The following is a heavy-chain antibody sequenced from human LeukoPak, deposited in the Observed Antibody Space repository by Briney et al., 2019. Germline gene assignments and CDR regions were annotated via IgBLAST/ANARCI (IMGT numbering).Heavy chain of an antibody. CDR1: GFTFSRYG. CDR3: AKGDPYGSGSYPVNY. Sequence: GGSLRLSCAASGFTFSRYGMHWVRQASGEGLEWVALISYDGSNKYYADSVKGRFTISRDNSKNTLYLQMNSLRPEDTAVYHCAKGDPYGSGSYPVNYWGQGTLVTVSS. D-gene: IGHD3-10*01. CDR2: ISYDGSNK. J-gene: IGHJ4*02. V-gene: IGHV3-30*18.